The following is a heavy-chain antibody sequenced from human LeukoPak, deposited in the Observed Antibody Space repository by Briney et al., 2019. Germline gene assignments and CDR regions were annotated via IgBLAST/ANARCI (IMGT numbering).Heavy chain of an antibody. J-gene: IGHJ3*02. CDR3: AKFSVSPGTVGIAVAGTVGAFDI. V-gene: IGHV3-23*01. D-gene: IGHD6-19*01. Sequence: GGSLRLSCAASGFTFSSYAMSWVRQAPGKGLEWVSAISGSGGSTYYADSVKGRFTISRDNSKNTLYLQMNSLRAEDTAVYYCAKFSVSPGTVGIAVAGTVGAFDIWGQGTMVTVSS. CDR1: GFTFSSYA. CDR2: ISGSGGST.